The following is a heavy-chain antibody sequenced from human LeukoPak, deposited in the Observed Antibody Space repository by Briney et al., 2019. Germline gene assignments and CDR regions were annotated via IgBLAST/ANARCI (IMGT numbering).Heavy chain of an antibody. D-gene: IGHD3-10*01. J-gene: IGHJ5*01. CDR3: ARVTRFTQFGELWFDS. V-gene: IGHV4-34*01. CDR2: ITHSRST. Sequence: SQTLSLTCAVYGGSFSSYYWSWIRHSPGKGLEWIGEITHSRSTNYNPSLTSRVTISLDTSKSQFSLKLTSVTAADTAVYYCARVTRFTQFGELWFDSWGQGTLLTVSS. CDR1: GGSFSSYY.